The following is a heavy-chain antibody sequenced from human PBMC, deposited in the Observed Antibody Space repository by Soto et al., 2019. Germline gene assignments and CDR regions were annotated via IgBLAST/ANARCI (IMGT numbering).Heavy chain of an antibody. D-gene: IGHD6-19*01. J-gene: IGHJ3*02. CDR2: ISGSGGST. CDR3: AREEFSSGWADAFDI. CDR1: GFTFSSHA. Sequence: GGSLSLSCAASGFTFSSHAMSWVRQAPGKGLEWVSGISGSGGSTKYADSVKGRFTISRDNSKNTLYLQMNSLRAEDTAVYYCAREEFSSGWADAFDIWGQGTMVTVSS. V-gene: IGHV3-23*01.